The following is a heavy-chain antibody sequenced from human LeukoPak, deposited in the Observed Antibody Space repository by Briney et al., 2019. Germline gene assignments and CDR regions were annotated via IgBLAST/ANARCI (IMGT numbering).Heavy chain of an antibody. CDR3: AKDPYRVVVATGNYLDP. Sequence: GGSLRLSCAASGFTFYSYGMHWVRQAPGKGLEWVAVISHDGSNIHYGDSVKGRFTISRDNSKNTLYLQMNSLRAEDTAVYYCAKDPYRVVVATGNYLDPWGQGTLVAVSS. J-gene: IGHJ5*02. D-gene: IGHD2-15*01. CDR1: GFTFYSYG. CDR2: ISHDGSNI. V-gene: IGHV3-30*18.